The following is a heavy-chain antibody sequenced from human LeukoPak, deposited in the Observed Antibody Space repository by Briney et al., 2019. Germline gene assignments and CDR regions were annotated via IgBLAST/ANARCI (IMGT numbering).Heavy chain of an antibody. CDR1: GFTFSSYS. CDR3: ARPLAAAGKRYFDY. Sequence: PGGSLRLSCAASGFTFSSYSMNWVRQAPGKGLEWVSSISSSSSYIYYADSVKGRFTISRDNAKNSLYLQMNSLGAEDTAVYYCARPLAAAGKRYFDYWGQGTLVTVSS. V-gene: IGHV3-21*01. J-gene: IGHJ4*02. D-gene: IGHD6-13*01. CDR2: ISSSSSYI.